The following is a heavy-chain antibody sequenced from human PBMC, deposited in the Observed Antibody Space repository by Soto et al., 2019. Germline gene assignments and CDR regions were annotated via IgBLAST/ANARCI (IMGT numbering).Heavy chain of an antibody. D-gene: IGHD4-17*01. V-gene: IGHV2-5*02. Sequence: QITLKESGPTLVRPAQTLTLTCDFSGFSLSTYHMGVAWIRQPPGKALEWLALIYWDDDKRYSPSLKDRLAISKDTSSNQVVLTITNIDPGDSATYFCAHAGDYDPLTFDHWGPGTLVTVSS. CDR2: IYWDDDK. J-gene: IGHJ4*02. CDR3: AHAGDYDPLTFDH. CDR1: GFSLSTYHMG.